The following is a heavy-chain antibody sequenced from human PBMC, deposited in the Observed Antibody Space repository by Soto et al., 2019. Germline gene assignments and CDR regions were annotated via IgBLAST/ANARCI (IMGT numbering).Heavy chain of an antibody. Sequence: ASVKVSCKASGYTFTSYDINWVRQATGQGLDCMGWMNPNSGNTGYAQKFQGRVTMTRNTSISTAYMELSSLRSEDTAVYYCARVVSSARRWVDPWGQGTLVTVSS. CDR1: GYTFTSYD. J-gene: IGHJ5*02. CDR3: ARVVSSARRWVDP. V-gene: IGHV1-8*01. CDR2: MNPNSGNT. D-gene: IGHD3-22*01.